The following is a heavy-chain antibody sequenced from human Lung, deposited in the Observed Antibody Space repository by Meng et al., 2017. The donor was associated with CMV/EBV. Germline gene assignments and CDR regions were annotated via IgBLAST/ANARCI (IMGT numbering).Heavy chain of an antibody. D-gene: IGHD3-16*01. Sequence: QLQHSVPGQVQPPHTLPPTGAISGERVSSNSAAWNWIRQSPSRGLEWLGRTYYRSKWYNDYAVSVKSRITINPDTSKNQFSLQLNSVTPEDTAVYYCARGGMGLDYWGQGTLVTVSS. CDR3: ARGGMGLDY. CDR1: GERVSSNSAA. CDR2: TYYRSKWYN. V-gene: IGHV6-1*01. J-gene: IGHJ4*02.